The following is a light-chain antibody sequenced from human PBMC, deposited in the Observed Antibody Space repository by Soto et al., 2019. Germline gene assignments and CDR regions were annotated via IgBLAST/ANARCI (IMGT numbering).Light chain of an antibody. CDR3: QQYGSSLGT. CDR2: GAS. J-gene: IGKJ1*01. CDR1: QSVSSSY. V-gene: IGKV3-20*01. Sequence: EIVLTQSPGTLSLSPGERATLSCRASQSVSSSYLAWYQQKPGQAPRLLIYGASSRATGIPDRLSGSGSGTDFTLTISRLEREDFAVYYCQQYGSSLGTLGQGTKVDIK.